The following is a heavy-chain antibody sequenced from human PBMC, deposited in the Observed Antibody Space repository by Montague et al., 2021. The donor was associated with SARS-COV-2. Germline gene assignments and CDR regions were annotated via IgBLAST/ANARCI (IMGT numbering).Heavy chain of an antibody. CDR3: ARDLTYGSGRSYYYGMDV. CDR2: IYSGGST. J-gene: IGHJ6*02. V-gene: IGHV3-53*04. CDR1: GFTVSSNY. Sequence: SLRLSCAASGFTVSSNYMSWVRQAPGKGLEWVSVIYSGGSTYYADSVKGRFTIPRHNSKNTLYLQMNSLRAEDTAVYYCARDLTYGSGRSYYYGMDVWGQGTTVTVSS. D-gene: IGHD3-10*01.